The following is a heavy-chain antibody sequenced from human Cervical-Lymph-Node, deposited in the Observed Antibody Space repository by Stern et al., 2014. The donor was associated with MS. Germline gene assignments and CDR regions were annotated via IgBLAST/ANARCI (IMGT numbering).Heavy chain of an antibody. CDR3: ARDTSSPERSDW. CDR1: GFTVSRDY. D-gene: IGHD1-1*01. V-gene: IGHV3-53*01. CDR2: ITNVGST. Sequence: EVKLVESGGGVIQPGGSLRLSCTASGFTVSRDYMTWVRQAPGKGLEWVSLITNVGSTFYTDSVKSRFTISRDDSKNAVYLHMTSLRAEDTAMYYCARDTSSPERSDWWGQGTLVTVSS. J-gene: IGHJ4*02.